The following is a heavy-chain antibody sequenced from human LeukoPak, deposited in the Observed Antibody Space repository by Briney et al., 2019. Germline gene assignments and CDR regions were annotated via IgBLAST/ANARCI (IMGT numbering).Heavy chain of an antibody. D-gene: IGHD6-19*01. Sequence: SVKVSCKASGGTFGSYAISWVRQAPGQGLEWMGRIIPIFGTANYAQKFQGRVTITTDESTSTAYMELSSLRSEDTAVYYCARLMTTYSSGHDPWGQGTLVTVSS. CDR2: IIPIFGTA. CDR1: GGTFGSYA. CDR3: ARLMTTYSSGHDP. J-gene: IGHJ5*02. V-gene: IGHV1-69*05.